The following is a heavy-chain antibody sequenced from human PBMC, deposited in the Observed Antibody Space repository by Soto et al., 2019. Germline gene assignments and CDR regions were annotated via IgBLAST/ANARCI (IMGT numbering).Heavy chain of an antibody. CDR3: ARHEFYYSYYMDV. CDR2: SFYRGNT. CDR1: GGSISSSNYY. V-gene: IGHV4-39*01. D-gene: IGHD3-10*01. J-gene: IGHJ6*03. Sequence: SETLSLACTVSGGSISSSNYYWGWIRQTPGTGLEWVGSSFYRGNTHYNPSLRSGVTISVDTSKNQFSLNLYSVTAADTAVYYCARHEFYYSYYMDVWGKGTTVTVSS.